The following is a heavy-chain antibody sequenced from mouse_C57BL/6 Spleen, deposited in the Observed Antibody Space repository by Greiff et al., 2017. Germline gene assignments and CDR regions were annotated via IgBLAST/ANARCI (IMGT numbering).Heavy chain of an antibody. CDR2: IYPRSGNT. CDR3: ALRGGLY. Sequence: QVQLQQSGAELARPGASVKLSCKASGYTFTSYGISWVKQRTGQGLEWIGEIYPRSGNTYYNEKFKGKDTLTAGKSSSTAYMELRSLTAEDSAVYGCALRGGLYWGQGTTLTVSS. J-gene: IGHJ2*01. CDR1: GYTFTSYG. V-gene: IGHV1-81*01. D-gene: IGHD3-1*01.